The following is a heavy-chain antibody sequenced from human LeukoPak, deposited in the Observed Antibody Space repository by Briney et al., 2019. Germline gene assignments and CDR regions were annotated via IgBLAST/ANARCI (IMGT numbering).Heavy chain of an antibody. V-gene: IGHV4-59*08. CDR1: GGSISSYY. CDR2: IYYSGST. J-gene: IGHJ6*03. Sequence: SETLSLTCTVSGGSISSYYWSWIRQPPGKGLEWIGYIYYSGSTNYNPSLKSRVTISVDTSKNQFSLKLSSVTAADTAVYYCARHGLIVVPAAISFYYYYYMDVWGKGTTVTISS. D-gene: IGHD2-2*01. CDR3: ARHGLIVVPAAISFYYYYYMDV.